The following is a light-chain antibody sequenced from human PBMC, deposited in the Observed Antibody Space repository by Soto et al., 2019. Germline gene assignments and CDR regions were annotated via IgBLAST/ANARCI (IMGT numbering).Light chain of an antibody. V-gene: IGLV2-14*03. CDR2: DVS. J-gene: IGLJ1*01. CDR3: SSFRSSSTSYV. CDR1: SSDIGDSNY. Sequence: QSALTQPASVSGSPGQSITISCTGTSSDIGDSNYVSWYQQHPGKAPKLVIYDVSNRPSGVSNRFSGSKSANTASLTISGLQAEDGADYYCSSFRSSSTSYVFGTGTKLTVL.